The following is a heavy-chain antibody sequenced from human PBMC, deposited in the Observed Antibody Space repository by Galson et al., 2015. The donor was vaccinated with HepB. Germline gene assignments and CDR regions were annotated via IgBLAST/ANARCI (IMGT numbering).Heavy chain of an antibody. CDR2: IYWDDDK. CDR3: ARSQAYFYGSGTYSSGGWFDP. J-gene: IGHJ5*02. CDR1: GFSLSTNGVG. D-gene: IGHD3-10*01. Sequence: PALVKPTQTLTLTCTFSGFSLSTNGVGVGWIRQPPGKALEWLALIYWDDDKRYSPSLKSRLTITKDTSKNQVVLTMTNMDPVDTATYYCARSQAYFYGSGTYSSGGWFDPWGQGTLVTVSS. V-gene: IGHV2-5*02.